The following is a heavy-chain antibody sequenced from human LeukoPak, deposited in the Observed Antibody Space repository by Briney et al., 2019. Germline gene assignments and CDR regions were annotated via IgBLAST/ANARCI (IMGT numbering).Heavy chain of an antibody. CDR2: MNPNSGNT. Sequence: GASVKVSCKASGYTFTSYDINWVRQATGQGLEWMGWMNPNSGNTGYAQKFQGRVTMTRNTSISTAYMELSSVRSEDTAVYYCARADYYDSSGPPPFDYWGQGTLVTVSS. J-gene: IGHJ4*02. V-gene: IGHV1-8*01. D-gene: IGHD3-22*01. CDR1: GYTFTSYD. CDR3: ARADYYDSSGPPPFDY.